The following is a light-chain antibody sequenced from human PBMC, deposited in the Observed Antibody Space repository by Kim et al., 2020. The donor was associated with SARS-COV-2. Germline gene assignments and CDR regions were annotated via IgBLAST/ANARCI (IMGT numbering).Light chain of an antibody. V-gene: IGLV3-1*01. J-gene: IGLJ2*01. Sequence: SSELTQPPSVSVSPGQTASITCSGDKLGDKYACWYQQKPGQSPVLVLYQDSKRPSGIPERFSCSNSGNTATLTISGTQAMDEADYYCQAWDSSTVVFGGGTQLTVL. CDR2: QDS. CDR3: QAWDSSTVV. CDR1: KLGDKY.